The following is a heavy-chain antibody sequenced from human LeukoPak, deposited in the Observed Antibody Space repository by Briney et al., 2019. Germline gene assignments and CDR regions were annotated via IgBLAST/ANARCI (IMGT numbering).Heavy chain of an antibody. CDR1: GGTFSSYA. CDR3: ARVVDYYDSSGYYYTSWYFDL. J-gene: IGHJ2*01. Sequence: SVKVSCKASGGTFSSYAISWVRQAPGQGLEWLGGIIPIFGTANYAQKFRGRVTITADESTSTAYMELSSLRSEDTAVYYCARVVDYYDSSGYYYTSWYFDLWGRGTLVTVSS. D-gene: IGHD3-22*01. CDR2: IIPIFGTA. V-gene: IGHV1-69*13.